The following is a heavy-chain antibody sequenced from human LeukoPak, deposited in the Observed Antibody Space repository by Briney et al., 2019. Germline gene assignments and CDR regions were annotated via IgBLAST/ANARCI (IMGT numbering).Heavy chain of an antibody. D-gene: IGHD5-18*01. Sequence: SQTLFLTCTVSGGSISSGTYYWSWIRQSAGKGLEWIGRIYPSGSTNYNPSLKSRVTISVDTSRNQFSLKLSSVTAADTAVYYCARRRSGYSFGLWGQGTLVTVSS. J-gene: IGHJ4*02. CDR3: ARRRSGYSFGL. CDR1: GGSISSGTYY. CDR2: IYPSGST. V-gene: IGHV4-61*02.